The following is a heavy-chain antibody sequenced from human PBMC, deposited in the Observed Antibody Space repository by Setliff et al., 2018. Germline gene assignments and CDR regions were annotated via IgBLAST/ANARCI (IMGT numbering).Heavy chain of an antibody. J-gene: IGHJ6*03. Sequence: SVQVSCKASGGTFSNYGISWVRQAPGQGLEWMGGTIPMFGTRNYARKFQGRVTIITDESTSTAYMQLTSLGSEDTAVYYCVREGVDSRSSTDYRYYMDVWGKGTTVTVSS. CDR1: GGTFSNYG. V-gene: IGHV1-69*05. CDR2: TIPMFGTR. D-gene: IGHD3-22*01. CDR3: VREGVDSRSSTDYRYYMDV.